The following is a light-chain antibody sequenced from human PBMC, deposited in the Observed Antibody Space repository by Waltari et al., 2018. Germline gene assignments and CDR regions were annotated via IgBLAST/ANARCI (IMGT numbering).Light chain of an antibody. CDR2: ATN. J-gene: IGLJ2*01. CDR1: SANIGAAYG. Sequence: QSVLTQPPSVSGAPGQRVSISCNGSSANIGAAYGVHWFPHLPGAAPRLFIYATNNRPSGVPDRFSGSKSGTSASLAITGLQPEDEADYYCQSFDSNLTVVVFGGGTKLTVL. CDR3: QSFDSNLTVVV. V-gene: IGLV1-40*01.